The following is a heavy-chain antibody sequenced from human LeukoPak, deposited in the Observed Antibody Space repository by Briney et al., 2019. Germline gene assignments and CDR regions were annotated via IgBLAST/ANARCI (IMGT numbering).Heavy chain of an antibody. J-gene: IGHJ5*02. CDR2: ISGYSGNT. V-gene: IGHV1-18*01. CDR1: GYTFTSYG. CDR3: AGAWNDDDWFDP. D-gene: IGHD1-1*01. Sequence: GASVTVSFKASGYTFTSYGISWVRQAPGQGLEWLGWISGYSGNTNYAQNLPGRFTMTTDTSTTTAYMELRSLRFDDTAVYYCAGAWNDDDWFDPWGQGTLVTVSS.